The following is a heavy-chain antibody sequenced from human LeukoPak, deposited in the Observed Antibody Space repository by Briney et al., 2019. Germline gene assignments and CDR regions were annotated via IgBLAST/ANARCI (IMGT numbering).Heavy chain of an antibody. J-gene: IGHJ5*02. Sequence: SETLSLTCTVSGGSINSGSYYWSWLRQPAGKGLEYIGRIYTSGVTNYNPSLKSRVTISVDTSKNQFSLKLSSVTAADTAVYYCARGDVPAIAARINRVRWFDPWGQGTLVTVSS. CDR3: ARGDVPAIAARINRVRWFDP. CDR1: GGSINSGSYY. D-gene: IGHD6-6*01. CDR2: IYTSGVT. V-gene: IGHV4-61*02.